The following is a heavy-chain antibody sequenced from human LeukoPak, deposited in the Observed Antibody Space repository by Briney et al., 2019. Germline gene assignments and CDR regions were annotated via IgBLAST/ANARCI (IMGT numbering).Heavy chain of an antibody. CDR2: IKSDGRT. Sequence: GGSLRLSCAAAGFTFSNYWMHWVRQAPGKGLVWVSRIKSDGRTNYADSVKGRFTISRDNAKNTVSLQMNSLSGEDTGVYYCARAPSEIGGYYPEYFRHWGQGTLVTVSS. CDR3: ARAPSEIGGYYPEYFRH. J-gene: IGHJ1*01. V-gene: IGHV3-74*01. D-gene: IGHD3-22*01. CDR1: GFTFSNYW.